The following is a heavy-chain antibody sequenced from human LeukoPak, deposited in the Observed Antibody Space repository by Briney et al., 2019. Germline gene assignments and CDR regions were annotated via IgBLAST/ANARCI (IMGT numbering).Heavy chain of an antibody. Sequence: SETLSLTCTVSGGSISSYYWSWIRQPAGKGLEWIGRIYTSGSTNYNPSLKSRVTMSVDTSKNQFSLKLSSVTAADTAVYYCARSSMVRGVNMNYYYYMDVWGKGTTVTVSS. J-gene: IGHJ6*03. D-gene: IGHD3-10*01. CDR2: IYTSGST. V-gene: IGHV4-4*07. CDR1: GGSISSYY. CDR3: ARSSMVRGVNMNYYYYMDV.